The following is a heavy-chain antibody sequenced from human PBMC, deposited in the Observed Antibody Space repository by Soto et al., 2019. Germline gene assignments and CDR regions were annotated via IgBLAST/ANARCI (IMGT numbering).Heavy chain of an antibody. CDR1: GYTFTSYG. J-gene: IGHJ5*02. CDR2: ISAYNGNT. D-gene: IGHD1-26*01. CDR3: ARAQVPYSGSYRNWFDP. Sequence: GASVKVSCKASGYTFTSYGISWVRQAPGQGLEWMGWISAYNGNTNYAQKLQGRVTMTTDTSTSTAYMELRSLRSDDTAVYYCARAQVPYSGSYRNWFDPWGQGTLVTVSS. V-gene: IGHV1-18*01.